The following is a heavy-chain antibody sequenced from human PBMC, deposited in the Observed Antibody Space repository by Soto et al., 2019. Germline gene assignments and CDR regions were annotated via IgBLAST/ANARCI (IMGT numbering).Heavy chain of an antibody. CDR2: IYYSGST. D-gene: IGHD3-3*01. J-gene: IGHJ5*02. Sequence: QLQLQESGPGLVKPSETLSLTCTVSGGSISSSSYYWGWIRQPPGKGLEWIGSIYYSGSTYYNPSLKSRVTISVDTSKNQFSLKLSSVTAADTAVYYCARTIFGAPHTWFDPWGQGTLVTVSS. V-gene: IGHV4-39*01. CDR1: GGSISSSSYY. CDR3: ARTIFGAPHTWFDP.